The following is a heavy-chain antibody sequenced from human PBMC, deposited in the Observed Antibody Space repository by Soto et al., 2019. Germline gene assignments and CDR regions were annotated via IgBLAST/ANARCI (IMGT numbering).Heavy chain of an antibody. Sequence: QVQLVESGGGVVQPGRSLRLSCAASGFTFSSYGMHWVRQAPGKGLEWVAVIWYDGSNKYYADSVKGRFTISRDNSNNTLYLQMNSLRAEDTAVYYCARDGGIVVVPADIQVSRGMDVCGQGTTVTVSS. CDR3: ARDGGIVVVPADIQVSRGMDV. CDR1: GFTFSSYG. V-gene: IGHV3-33*01. J-gene: IGHJ6*02. D-gene: IGHD2-2*02. CDR2: IWYDGSNK.